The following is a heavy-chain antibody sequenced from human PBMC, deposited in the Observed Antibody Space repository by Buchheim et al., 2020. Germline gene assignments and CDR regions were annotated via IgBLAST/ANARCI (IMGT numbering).Heavy chain of an antibody. V-gene: IGHV3-30-3*01. J-gene: IGHJ5*02. CDR2: ISYDGSNK. CDR3: ARDLPREYYYDSSGSWFDP. CDR1: GFTFSSYA. D-gene: IGHD3-22*01. Sequence: QVQLVESGGGVVQPGRSLRLSCAASGFTFSSYAMHWVRQAPGKGLEWVAVISYDGSNKYYADSVKGRFTISRDNSKNTLYPQMNSLRAEDTAVYYCARDLPREYYYDSSGSWFDPWGQGTL.